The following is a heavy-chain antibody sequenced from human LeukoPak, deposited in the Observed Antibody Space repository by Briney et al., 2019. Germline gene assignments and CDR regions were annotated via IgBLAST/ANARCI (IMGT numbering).Heavy chain of an antibody. CDR3: SRDPYGE. Sequence: SQALSLTCVLSGDSVSSNSAAWSWIRQSPSRGLEWLGRTYYRSKWYHHYAVSVKSRITINPDTSRNQFSLELNSVTPEDTAVYYCSRDPYGEWGQGTLVTVSS. CDR2: TYYRSKWYH. V-gene: IGHV6-1*01. CDR1: GDSVSSNSAA. J-gene: IGHJ4*02. D-gene: IGHD3-10*01.